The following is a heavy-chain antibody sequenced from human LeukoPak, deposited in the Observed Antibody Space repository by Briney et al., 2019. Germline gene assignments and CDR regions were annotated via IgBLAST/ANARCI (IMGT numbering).Heavy chain of an antibody. CDR3: ARQDEDIVVVPAAQYYYYYMDV. V-gene: IGHV4-59*08. D-gene: IGHD2-2*01. J-gene: IGHJ6*03. Sequence: SETLSLTCAVSDDSFSSHYWTWIRQPPGKGLEWIGYISYIGSTNYNPSLKSRVTISVDTSKNQFSLKLSSVTAADTAVYYCARQDEDIVVVPAAQYYYYYMDVWGKGTTVTVSS. CDR2: ISYIGST. CDR1: DDSFSSHY.